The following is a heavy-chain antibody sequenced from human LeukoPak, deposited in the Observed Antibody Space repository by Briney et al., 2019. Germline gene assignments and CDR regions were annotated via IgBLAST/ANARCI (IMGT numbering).Heavy chain of an antibody. D-gene: IGHD4-17*01. J-gene: IGHJ6*04. CDR3: ARDLDTTVTMKGMDV. Sequence: SETLSLTCTVSGNSFGDYYWSWIRQPAGKGLEWIGRIYTSGSTTYNPSLKSRVTMSVDTSKSQFSLNLMSVTAADTAVYYCARDLDTTVTMKGMDVWGKGTTVTVSS. CDR1: GNSFGDYY. CDR2: IYTSGST. V-gene: IGHV4-4*07.